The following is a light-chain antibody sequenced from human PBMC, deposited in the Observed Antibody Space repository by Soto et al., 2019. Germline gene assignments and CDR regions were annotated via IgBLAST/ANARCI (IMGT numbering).Light chain of an antibody. Sequence: QSALTQPPSASGSPGQSLTISCTGTSSDVGGYNYVSWYQQHPGKAPKLMIYEVTKRPSGVPDRFSGSKSGNTASLTVSGLHAEDEADYYCSSYAGSKTLFGGGTQLTVL. J-gene: IGLJ2*01. V-gene: IGLV2-8*01. CDR3: SSYAGSKTL. CDR2: EVT. CDR1: SSDVGGYNY.